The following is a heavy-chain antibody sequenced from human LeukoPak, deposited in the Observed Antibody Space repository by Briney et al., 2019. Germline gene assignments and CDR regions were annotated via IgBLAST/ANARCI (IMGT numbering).Heavy chain of an antibody. CDR3: ARVADDDYGDYYYYGMDV. Sequence: VSEKVSCKSSGYTFTSYDISWVRDATGQGRELRRGMNPNSGNTGYAQKFQGRVTMTRNTSISTAYMELSSLRSEDTAVYYCARVADDDYGDYYYYGMDVWGQGTTVTVSS. CDR1: GYTFTSYD. D-gene: IGHD4-17*01. J-gene: IGHJ6*02. V-gene: IGHV1-8*01. CDR2: MNPNSGNT.